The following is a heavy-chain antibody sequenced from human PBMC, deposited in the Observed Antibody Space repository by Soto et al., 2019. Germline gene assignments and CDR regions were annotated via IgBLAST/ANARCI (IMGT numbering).Heavy chain of an antibody. V-gene: IGHV1-69*08. CDR3: ARDRITTRGDAFDL. CDR1: GGTFSTYI. J-gene: IGHJ3*01. CDR2: IIPIPDIT. D-gene: IGHD3-3*01. Sequence: QVQLVQSGAEMRKPGSSVKVSCKAPGGTFSTYIISWVRQAPGQGLEWMGRIIPIPDITNYAQKFQGRVTVTADRSTSTAYMELTSLKSEDMAVYYCARDRITTRGDAFDLWGQGTRVTVSS.